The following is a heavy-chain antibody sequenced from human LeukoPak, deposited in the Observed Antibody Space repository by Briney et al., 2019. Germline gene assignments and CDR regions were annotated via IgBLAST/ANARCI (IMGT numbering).Heavy chain of an antibody. CDR1: GFPFSRDS. CDR3: ASDVAYKFDY. Sequence: TGGSLRLSCAASGFPFSRDSMHWVRQSPGKGLVWLSRISPDGTTTNYADSVKGRFTISRDNAKNTLYLQMNSLRDEDTAVYYCASDVAYKFDYWGQGTLVTFSS. D-gene: IGHD5-24*01. V-gene: IGHV3-74*01. CDR2: ISPDGTTT. J-gene: IGHJ4*02.